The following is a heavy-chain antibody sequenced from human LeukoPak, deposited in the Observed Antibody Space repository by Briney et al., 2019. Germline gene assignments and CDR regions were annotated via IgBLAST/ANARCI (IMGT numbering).Heavy chain of an antibody. D-gene: IGHD3-3*01. CDR1: GYTFTSYY. V-gene: IGHV1-46*01. Sequence: ASVKVSFKASGYTFTSYYMHWVRQAPGQGLEWMGIINPNGGSTSYAQKFQGRVTMTRDTSTSTVYMELSSLRSEDTAVYYCARDQGLRFLEWLFYYGMDVWGQGTTVTVSS. CDR2: INPNGGST. J-gene: IGHJ6*02. CDR3: ARDQGLRFLEWLFYYGMDV.